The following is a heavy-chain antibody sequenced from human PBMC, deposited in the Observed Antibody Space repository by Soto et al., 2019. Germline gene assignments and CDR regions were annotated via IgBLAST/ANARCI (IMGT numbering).Heavy chain of an antibody. J-gene: IGHJ6*03. CDR3: ARSSLNNPYYYYYMDV. Sequence: SETLSLTCTVSGGSISSYYWSWIRQPPGKGLEWIGYIYYTGSTTYNPSLKSRVTMSVDTSKIQSSLKLSSVTPADTAVYYCARSSLNNPYYYYYMDVWGKGTTVTVSS. CDR1: GGSISSYY. D-gene: IGHD1-20*01. V-gene: IGHV4-59*01. CDR2: IYYTGST.